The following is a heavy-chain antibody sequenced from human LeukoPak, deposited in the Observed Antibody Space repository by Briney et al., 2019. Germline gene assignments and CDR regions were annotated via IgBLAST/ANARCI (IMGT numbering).Heavy chain of an antibody. V-gene: IGHV4-30-2*01. CDR1: GGSISSGGYS. Sequence: PSETLSLTCAVSGGSISSGGYSWSWIRQPPGKGLEWIGYIYHSGSTYYNPSLKSRVTISVDRAKNQFSLKLSSVTAADTAVYYCARVYGSGSYSAFDICGQGTKLTVSS. D-gene: IGHD3-10*01. CDR2: IYHSGST. CDR3: ARVYGSGSYSAFDI. J-gene: IGHJ3*02.